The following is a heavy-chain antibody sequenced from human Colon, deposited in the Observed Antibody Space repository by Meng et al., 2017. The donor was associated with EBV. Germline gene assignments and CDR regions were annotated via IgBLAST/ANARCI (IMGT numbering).Heavy chain of an antibody. CDR3: ARRGPSGNFSP. D-gene: IGHD3-10*01. CDR1: GGSFRDYY. CDR2: IDHRGNT. V-gene: IGHV4-34*01. J-gene: IGHJ5*02. Sequence: QEQLQQWGAGLLKPSETLSRSCAVYGGSFRDYYWTWIRHPPGKGLEWIGEIDHRGNTKYNPSLKSRVTISLDTSKKQFSLKVSSVTAADSAVYYCARRGPSGNFSPWSQGALVTVFS.